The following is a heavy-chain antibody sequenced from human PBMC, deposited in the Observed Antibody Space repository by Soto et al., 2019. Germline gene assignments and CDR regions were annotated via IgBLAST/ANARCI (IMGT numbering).Heavy chain of an antibody. CDR2: ISYDGSNK. Sequence: GGSLRLSCAASGFTFSSYGMHWVRQAPGKGLEWVAVISYDGSNKYYADSVKGRFTISRDNSKNTLYLQMNSLRAEDTAVYYCAKVMGVGVATITDYWGQGTLVTVSS. CDR1: GFTFSSYG. CDR3: AKVMGVGVATITDY. V-gene: IGHV3-30*18. D-gene: IGHD5-12*01. J-gene: IGHJ4*02.